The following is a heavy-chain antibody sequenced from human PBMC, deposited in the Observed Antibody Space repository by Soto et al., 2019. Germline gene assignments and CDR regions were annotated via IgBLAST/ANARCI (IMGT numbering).Heavy chain of an antibody. V-gene: IGHV4-34*01. CDR2: INHSGST. Sequence: QVQLQQWGAGLLKPSETLSLTCAVYGGSFSGYYWTWIRHPPGTGLEWIGEINHSGSTNYNPAIKSGLTISVDTSKNQFSLKLTSVTAADTALYYCARDKITGLFDYWGQGTLVTVSS. D-gene: IGHD2-8*02. CDR1: GGSFSGYY. J-gene: IGHJ4*02. CDR3: ARDKITGLFDY.